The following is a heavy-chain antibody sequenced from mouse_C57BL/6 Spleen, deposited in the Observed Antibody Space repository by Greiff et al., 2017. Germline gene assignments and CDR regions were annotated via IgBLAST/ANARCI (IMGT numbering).Heavy chain of an antibody. CDR1: GYTFTSYG. CDR2: IYPRSGNT. CDR3: ARGDYDGYDEGTGYYAMDY. J-gene: IGHJ4*01. Sequence: VKLQQSGAELARPGASVKLSCKASGYTFTSYGISWVKQRTGQGLEWIGEIYPRSGNTYYNEKFKGKATLTADKSSSTAYMELRSLTSEDSAVYFCARGDYDGYDEGTGYYAMDYWGQGTSVTVSS. V-gene: IGHV1-81*01. D-gene: IGHD2-3*01.